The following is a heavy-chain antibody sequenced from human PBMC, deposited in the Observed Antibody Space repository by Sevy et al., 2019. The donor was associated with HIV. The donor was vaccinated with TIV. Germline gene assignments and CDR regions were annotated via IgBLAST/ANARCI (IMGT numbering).Heavy chain of an antibody. CDR1: GITVSSNY. CDR2: IFASSNT. V-gene: IGHV3-66*01. CDR3: ARAVEDYSDSSGWDWYFDL. D-gene: IGHD3-22*01. Sequence: GGSLRLSCAVSGITVSSNYMGWVRQAPGKGLQWVSGIFASSNTHFADSVKGRFSISRDNSKNTLSLQMNSLSAEDTPVYYCARAVEDYSDSSGWDWYFDLWGRGTLVTVSS. J-gene: IGHJ2*01.